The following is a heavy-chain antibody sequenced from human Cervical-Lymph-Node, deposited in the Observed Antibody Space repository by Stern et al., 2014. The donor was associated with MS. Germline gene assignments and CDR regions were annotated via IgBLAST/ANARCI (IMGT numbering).Heavy chain of an antibody. CDR1: GFTFSNYA. CDR2: ISYEGSTT. J-gene: IGHJ4*02. V-gene: IGHV3-30*04. D-gene: IGHD6-19*01. Sequence: VQLVESGGGVVQPGRSLRLSCAASGFTFSNYAMFWVRQAPGQGPEWVAHISYEGSTTTYADSVKGRFTVSRDNSMHTLYLQMHSLRPEDTAVYSCVRGSGWYTEYYFDYWGQGALVTVSS. CDR3: VRGSGWYTEYYFDY.